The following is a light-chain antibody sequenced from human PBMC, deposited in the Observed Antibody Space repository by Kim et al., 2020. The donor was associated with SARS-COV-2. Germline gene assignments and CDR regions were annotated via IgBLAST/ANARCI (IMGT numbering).Light chain of an antibody. J-gene: IGKJ1*01. CDR1: QSVSRY. V-gene: IGKV3-11*01. CDR2: SAL. Sequence: PGERATLSCRASQSVSRYLAWYQQKRGQAPRLLIYSALKRATGIPARFSGSGSGTDFTLTISSLEPEDFAVYYCQQRGDWPQTFGPGTKVDIK. CDR3: QQRGDWPQT.